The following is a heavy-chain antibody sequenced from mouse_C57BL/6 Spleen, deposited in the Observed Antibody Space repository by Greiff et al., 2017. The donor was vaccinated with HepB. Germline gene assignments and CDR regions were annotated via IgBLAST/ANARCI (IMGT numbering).Heavy chain of an antibody. J-gene: IGHJ3*01. V-gene: IGHV1-74*01. CDR3: AINYYGSSQRGFAY. CDR2: IHPSDSDT. CDR1: GYTFTSYW. Sequence: VQLQQPGAELVKPGASVKVSCKASGYTFTSYWMHWVKQRPGQGLEWIGRIHPSDSDTNYNQKFKGKATLTVHKSSSTAYMQLSSLTSGDSAVYYCAINYYGSSQRGFAYWGQGTLVTVSA. D-gene: IGHD1-1*01.